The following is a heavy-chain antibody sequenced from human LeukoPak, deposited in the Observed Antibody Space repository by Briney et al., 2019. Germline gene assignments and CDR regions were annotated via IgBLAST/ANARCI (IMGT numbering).Heavy chain of an antibody. J-gene: IGHJ5*02. V-gene: IGHV4-38-2*02. CDR2: IYHSGST. CDR3: ARVIKQWLGNWFDP. Sequence: SETLSLTCTVSGYSISSGYYWGWIRPPPGKGLECIGSIYHSGSTYYNPSLRSRVTISVDTSKNQFSLKLSSVTAADTAVYYCARVIKQWLGNWFDPWGQGTLVTVSS. D-gene: IGHD6-19*01. CDR1: GYSISSGYY.